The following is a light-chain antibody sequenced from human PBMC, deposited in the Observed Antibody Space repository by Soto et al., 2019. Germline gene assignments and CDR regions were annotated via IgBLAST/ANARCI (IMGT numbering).Light chain of an antibody. V-gene: IGKV1-9*01. CDR1: QDISSH. CDR3: QQFNSYPIT. J-gene: IGKJ5*01. Sequence: QLTQSSSFVSASVGDRVTITCWASQDISSHLAWYQQKPGKVPRLLISAASPLQSGVPSRFSGSGTGTEFSLTISGLQPEDFATYYCQQFNSYPITFGQGTRLEIK. CDR2: AAS.